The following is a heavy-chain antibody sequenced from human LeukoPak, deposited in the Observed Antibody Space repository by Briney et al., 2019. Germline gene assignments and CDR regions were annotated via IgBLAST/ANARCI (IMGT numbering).Heavy chain of an antibody. J-gene: IGHJ4*02. V-gene: IGHV4-4*07. CDR2: IYTSGST. CDR1: GGSISSYY. D-gene: IGHD6-13*01. Sequence: SETLSLTCTVSGGSISSYYWSWIRQPAGKGLEWIGRIYTSGSTNYNPSLKSRVTMSVDTSKDQFSLKLSSVTAADTAVYYCARDDSSSWYHNYWGQGTLVTVSS. CDR3: ARDDSSSWYHNY.